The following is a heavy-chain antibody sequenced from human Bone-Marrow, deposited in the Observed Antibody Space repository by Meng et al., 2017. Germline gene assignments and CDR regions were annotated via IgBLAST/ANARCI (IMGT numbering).Heavy chain of an antibody. J-gene: IGHJ4*02. D-gene: IGHD5-12*01. CDR3: ARDSTSAYADS. CDR2: INPKSGDT. Sequence: QVRLVQSGGGVKKPVASVKVSCKASGYTFPDYWLHWVRRAPGQGLEWMGRINPKSGDTHYAQRFQGRVTMTGDTSISTAYMELSGLRSDDTAMYYCARDSTSAYADSWGQGTLVTVSS. V-gene: IGHV1-2*06. CDR1: GYTFPDYW.